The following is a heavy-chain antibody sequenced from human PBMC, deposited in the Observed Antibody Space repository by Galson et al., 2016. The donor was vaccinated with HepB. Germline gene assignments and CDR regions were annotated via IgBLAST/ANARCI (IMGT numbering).Heavy chain of an antibody. CDR1: GFTFSNYD. J-gene: IGHJ6*02. Sequence: SLRLSCAASGFTFSNYDMRWVRQAPGRGLEWVSGISGSGASTTYADSVKGRFTISRDNSKNALHLQMNSPRAEDTAMYFCARDPSYYSGMDVWGQGTTVTVSS. CDR3: ARDPSYYSGMDV. CDR2: ISGSGAST. V-gene: IGHV3-23*01.